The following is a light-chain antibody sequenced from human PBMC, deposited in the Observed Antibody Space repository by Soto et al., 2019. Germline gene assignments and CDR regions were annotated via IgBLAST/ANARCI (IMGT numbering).Light chain of an antibody. CDR3: LHLHGYPHT. J-gene: IGKJ1*01. V-gene: IGKV1-9*01. CDR2: TAS. CDR1: QGISSD. Sequence: DIQLTQSPSFLSASVGDRVTITCRASQGISSDLAWYQQKPGKAPKLLIYTASTLQSGVPSRFGGSGSGTEFTLTINSLQPEDFAAYYCLHLHGYPHTFVQGTRVEIK.